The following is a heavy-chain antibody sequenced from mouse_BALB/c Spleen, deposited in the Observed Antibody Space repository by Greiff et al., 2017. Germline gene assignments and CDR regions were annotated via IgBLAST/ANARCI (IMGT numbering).Heavy chain of an antibody. CDR2: ISSGSSTI. Sequence: EVQRVESGGGLVQPGGSRKLSCAASGFTFSSFGMHWVRQAPEKGLEWVAYISSGSSTIYYADTVKGRFTISRDNPKNTLFLQMTSLRSEDTAMYYCARSYRYDEGFAYWGQGTLVTVSA. D-gene: IGHD2-14*01. CDR3: ARSYRYDEGFAY. V-gene: IGHV5-17*02. CDR1: GFTFSSFG. J-gene: IGHJ3*01.